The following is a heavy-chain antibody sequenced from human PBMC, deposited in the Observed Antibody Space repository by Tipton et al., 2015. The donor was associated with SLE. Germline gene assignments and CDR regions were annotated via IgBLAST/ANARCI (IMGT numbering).Heavy chain of an antibody. CDR2: IYYSGGT. Sequence: TLSLTCTVSGGSISSSSYYWGWIRQPPGKGLEWIGYIYYSGGTYYNPSLKSRVTISVDTSKNQFSLKLSSVTAADTAVYYCARDLRFFGLDYWGQGTLVTVSS. J-gene: IGHJ4*02. CDR1: GGSISSSSYY. V-gene: IGHV4-30-4*08. D-gene: IGHD5/OR15-5a*01. CDR3: ARDLRFFGLDY.